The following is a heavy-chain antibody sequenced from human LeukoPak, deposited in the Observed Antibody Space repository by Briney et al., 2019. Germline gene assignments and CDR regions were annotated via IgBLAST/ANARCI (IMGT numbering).Heavy chain of an antibody. CDR3: AREQDLDY. Sequence: GGSLRLSCAASGFTFSSYSMNWVRQAPGKGLEWVSYISSSSSTIYYADSVKGRFTISGDNAKNSLYLQMNSLRAEDTAVYYCAREQDLDYWGQGTLVTVSS. V-gene: IGHV3-48*01. J-gene: IGHJ4*02. CDR2: ISSSSSTI. CDR1: GFTFSSYS.